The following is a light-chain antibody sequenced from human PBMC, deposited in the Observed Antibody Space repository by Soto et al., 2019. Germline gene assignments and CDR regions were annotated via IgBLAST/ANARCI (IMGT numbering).Light chain of an antibody. CDR3: QSYDRSLRGYVL. CDR2: DNT. CDR1: SANIGAGFD. V-gene: IGLV1-40*01. Sequence: QSALTQPPSVSGAPGQRVTISCTGSSANIGAGFDVHWYQQFPGTAPKLLIYDNTHRPSGVPDRFSASMSGASASLAITGLQAEDEADYYCQSYDRSLRGYVLFGGGTKLTVL. J-gene: IGLJ2*01.